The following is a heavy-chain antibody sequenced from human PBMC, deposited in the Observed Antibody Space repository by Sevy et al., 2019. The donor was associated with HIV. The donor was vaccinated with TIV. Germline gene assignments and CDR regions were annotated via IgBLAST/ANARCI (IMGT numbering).Heavy chain of an antibody. D-gene: IGHD3-10*01. CDR1: GDSIRMGYY. CDR2: VCHGGSA. CDR3: ARRSAGSYFDS. Sequence: SETLSLTCVVSGDSIRMGYYWAWIRQPPGKGPEWVGTVCHGGSAYYNPSLKRRLTISVDTSKNQFSLNLTSVTAADRAVYYAARRSAGSYFDSWGHGALVTVSS. V-gene: IGHV4-38-2*01. J-gene: IGHJ4*01.